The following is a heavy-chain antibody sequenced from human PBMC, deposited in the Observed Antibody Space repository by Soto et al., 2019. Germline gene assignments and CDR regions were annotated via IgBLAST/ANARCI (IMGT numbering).Heavy chain of an antibody. D-gene: IGHD6-19*01. Sequence: PGGSLRLSCAASGFTFSSYAMHWVRQAPGKGLEWVAVISYDGSNKYYADSVKGRFTISRDNSKKTLYLQMNSLRAEDTAVYYCAREWIEVAGSYYGMDVCGQGTTVTVYS. CDR3: AREWIEVAGSYYGMDV. CDR2: ISYDGSNK. CDR1: GFTFSSYA. J-gene: IGHJ6*02. V-gene: IGHV3-30-3*01.